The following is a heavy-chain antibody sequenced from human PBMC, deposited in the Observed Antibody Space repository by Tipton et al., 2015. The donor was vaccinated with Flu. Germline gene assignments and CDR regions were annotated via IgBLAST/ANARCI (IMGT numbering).Heavy chain of an antibody. CDR1: GGSISSGSYY. CDR2: IYYSGST. CDR3: ARGSGSGTFTIFDL. V-gene: IGHV4-61*03. J-gene: IGHJ5*02. D-gene: IGHD3-10*01. Sequence: TLSLTCSVSGGSISSGSYYWTWIRQPPGKGLEWIGYIYYSGSTNYNPSLKSRVTISVDTSKNHFSLTLRSVTAADTAVYYCARGSGSGTFTIFDLWGQGTLVTVSS.